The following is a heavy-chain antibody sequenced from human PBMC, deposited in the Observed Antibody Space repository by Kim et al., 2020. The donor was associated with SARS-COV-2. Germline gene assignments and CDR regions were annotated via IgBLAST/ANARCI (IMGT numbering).Heavy chain of an antibody. J-gene: IGHJ4*02. CDR2: IWYDGNNK. D-gene: IGHD5-12*01. CDR1: GFTFSTYG. CDR3: ARAQGPYSGYDCLGY. V-gene: IGHV3-33*01. Sequence: GWSLRLSCAASGFTFSTYGMHWVRQAPGKGLEWVAIIWYDGNNKYYADSMKGRFTISRDNSKNTLYLQMNSLRVEDTAMYYCARAQGPYSGYDCLGYWGQGTLVTVSS.